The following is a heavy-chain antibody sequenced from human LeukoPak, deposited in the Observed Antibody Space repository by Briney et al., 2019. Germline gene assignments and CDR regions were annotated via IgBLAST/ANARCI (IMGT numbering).Heavy chain of an antibody. J-gene: IGHJ3*01. V-gene: IGHV3-74*01. Sequence: GGSLRLSCEASAFAFSSYCMHWVRQAPGEGLVWVSYVNPDGSNTNYADSVKGRFTISRDNAKNTLYLQMNSLRAEDTAMYYCARDDSGPQAFDLWGQGTMVTVSS. D-gene: IGHD6-25*01. CDR2: VNPDGSNT. CDR3: ARDDSGPQAFDL. CDR1: AFAFSSYC.